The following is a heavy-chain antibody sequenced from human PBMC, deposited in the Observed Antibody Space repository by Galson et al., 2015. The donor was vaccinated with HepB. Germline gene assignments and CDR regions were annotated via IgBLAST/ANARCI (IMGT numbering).Heavy chain of an antibody. D-gene: IGHD4/OR15-4a*01. V-gene: IGHV3-53*01. J-gene: IGHJ4*02. Sequence: SLRLSCAVYGLIVNSNYMSWVRQAPGKGLEWVSVIYGGGTTNYADSVKGRFTISRDASKNTLFLQMNSLRAEDTAVYYCARGGAPLTIRPLDFWGQGTLVTVSS. CDR2: IYGGGTT. CDR3: ARGGAPLTIRPLDF. CDR1: GLIVNSNY.